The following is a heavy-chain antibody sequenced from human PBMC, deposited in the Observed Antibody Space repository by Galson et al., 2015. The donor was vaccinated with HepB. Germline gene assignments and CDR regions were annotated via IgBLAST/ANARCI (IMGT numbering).Heavy chain of an antibody. V-gene: IGHV1-18*04. J-gene: IGHJ3*02. CDR1: GYTFTSYG. D-gene: IGHD4-17*01. CDR3: ARETSDYGDYVSGAFDI. Sequence: SVKVSCKASGYTFTSYGISWVRQAPGQGLEWMGWISAYNGNTNYAQKFQGRVPMTTDTSTSTAYMELRSLRSDDTAVYYCARETSDYGDYVSGAFDIWGQGTMVTVSS. CDR2: ISAYNGNT.